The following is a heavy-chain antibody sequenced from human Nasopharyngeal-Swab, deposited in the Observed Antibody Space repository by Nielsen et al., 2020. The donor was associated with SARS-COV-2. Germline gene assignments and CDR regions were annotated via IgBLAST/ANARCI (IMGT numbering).Heavy chain of an antibody. CDR3: ARGPDSSGYNYYYYYMDV. CDR2: INPNSGGT. CDR1: GYTFTSYG. V-gene: IGHV1-2*06. J-gene: IGHJ6*03. Sequence: SVKVSCKASGYTFTSYGISWVRQAPGQGLEWMGRINPNSGGTNYAQKFQGRVTMTRDTSISTAYMELSRLRSDDTAVYYCARGPDSSGYNYYYYYMDVWGKGTTVTVSS. D-gene: IGHD3-22*01.